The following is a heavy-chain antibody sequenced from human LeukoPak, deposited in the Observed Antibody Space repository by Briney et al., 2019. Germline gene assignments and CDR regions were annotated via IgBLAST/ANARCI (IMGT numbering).Heavy chain of an antibody. V-gene: IGHV4-34*01. CDR2: INHSGST. Sequence: SETLSLTCAVYGGSFSGYYWGWIRQPPGKGLEWIGEINHSGSTNYNPSLKSRVTISVDTSKNQFSLKLSSVTAADTAVYYCARGPNYGFPYYGMDVWGQGTTVTVSS. D-gene: IGHD3-10*01. CDR3: ARGPNYGFPYYGMDV. CDR1: GGSFSGYY. J-gene: IGHJ6*02.